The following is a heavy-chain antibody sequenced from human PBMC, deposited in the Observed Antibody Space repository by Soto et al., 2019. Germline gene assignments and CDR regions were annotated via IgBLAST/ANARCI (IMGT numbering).Heavy chain of an antibody. D-gene: IGHD6-19*01. CDR2: IYYSGST. V-gene: IGHV4-61*01. J-gene: IGHJ6*02. Sequence: QVQLQESGPGLVKPSETLSLTCTVSGGSVSSGSYYWSWIRQPPGNGLEWIGYIYYSGSTNYNPALKSPVTITVDTSKTQFSLKLSSVIAADTAVYYCARGIEGWYQGRYYYGMDVWGQGTTVTVSS. CDR1: GGSVSSGSYY. CDR3: ARGIEGWYQGRYYYGMDV.